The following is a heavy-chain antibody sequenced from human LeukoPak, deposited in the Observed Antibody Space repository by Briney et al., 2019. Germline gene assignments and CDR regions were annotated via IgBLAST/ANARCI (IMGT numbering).Heavy chain of an antibody. J-gene: IGHJ3*01. CDR2: IRSTIYGGTT. Sequence: GGSLRLSCAASGFNFGDFAMSWVRQAPGKGLEWLGFIRSTIYGGTTDYAASVKGRFTISRDDSKSIAYLQMNSLKTEDTAMYYCTRDYPASFDVWGQGTLVTVSS. V-gene: IGHV3-49*04. CDR3: TRDYPASFDV. CDR1: GFNFGDFA.